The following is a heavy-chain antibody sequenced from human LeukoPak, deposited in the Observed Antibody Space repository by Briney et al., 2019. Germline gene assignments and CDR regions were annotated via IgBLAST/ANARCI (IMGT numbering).Heavy chain of an antibody. CDR3: AKRVRYSVFDY. V-gene: IGHV3-7*01. CDR1: GFTFSSYW. CDR2: MKQDGSEI. D-gene: IGHD2-15*01. J-gene: IGHJ4*02. Sequence: GGCLRLSCEASGFTFSSYWMSWVRQAPGKWLEWVANMKQDGSEIYYVGSVRGRFTISRDNAKNALYLQMNSLRAEDTAVYYGAKRVRYSVFDYWGPGTLVTVFS.